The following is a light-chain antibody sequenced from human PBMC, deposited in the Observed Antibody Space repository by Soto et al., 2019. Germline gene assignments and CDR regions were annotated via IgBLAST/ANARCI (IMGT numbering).Light chain of an antibody. V-gene: IGLV1-51*02. Sequence: QSVLTQPPSVSAAPGQKVTISCSGSSSNIGSDFVSWYQQLPGTAPQLLIYENXXXPSGIPDRFSGSKSATSATLGITGLXXXXXXXXXCAAWDTSLSGGVFGGGTKLTVL. CDR1: SSNIGSDF. J-gene: IGLJ3*02. CDR2: ENX. CDR3: AAWDTSLSGGV.